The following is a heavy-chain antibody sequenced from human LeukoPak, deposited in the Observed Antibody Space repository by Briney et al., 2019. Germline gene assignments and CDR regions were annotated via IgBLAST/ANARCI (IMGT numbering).Heavy chain of an antibody. CDR1: GFTFSSYS. Sequence: PGGSLRLSCAASGFTFSSYSMNWVRQAPGKGLEWVSYISSSSSSTIYYADSVKGRFTISRDNAKNSLYLQMNSLRAEDTAVYYCARDLYGGNSEYYFDYWGQGTLVTVSS. J-gene: IGHJ4*02. CDR3: ARDLYGGNSEYYFDY. V-gene: IGHV3-48*04. CDR2: ISSSSSSTI. D-gene: IGHD4-23*01.